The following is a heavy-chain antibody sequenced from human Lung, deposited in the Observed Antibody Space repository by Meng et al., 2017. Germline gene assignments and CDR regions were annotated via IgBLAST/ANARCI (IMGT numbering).Heavy chain of an antibody. V-gene: IGHV1-2*06. CDR3: ARDEDISAAGKLFGDY. Sequence: ASVKVSCKPSGYNFPDYYIHWVRRAPGQWLEWMGRINPKSGDTHYAQKFQARVTITGDTSISTAYMELRGLRSDDTAMYYCARDEDISAAGKLFGDYWGQGTLVTVSS. CDR2: INPKSGDT. CDR1: GYNFPDYY. J-gene: IGHJ4*02. D-gene: IGHD6-25*01.